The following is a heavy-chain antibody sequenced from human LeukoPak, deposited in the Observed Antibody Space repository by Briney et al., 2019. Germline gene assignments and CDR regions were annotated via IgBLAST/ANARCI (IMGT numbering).Heavy chain of an antibody. V-gene: IGHV3-23*01. CDR1: GFTFSNYA. J-gene: IGHJ4*02. D-gene: IGHD6-19*01. Sequence: GGSLRLSCAASGFTFSNYAMSWVRQAPGKGLEWVSAISGSGGNTYYADSVKGRFTISRDNSKNTLYLQMNSLRAEDTAVYYCAKLAVAGILPRDYWGQGTLVTVSS. CDR3: AKLAVAGILPRDY. CDR2: ISGSGGNT.